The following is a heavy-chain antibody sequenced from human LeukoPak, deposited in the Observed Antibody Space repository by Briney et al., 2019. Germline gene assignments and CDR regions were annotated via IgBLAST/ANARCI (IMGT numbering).Heavy chain of an antibody. CDR3: TTEGSTYYYGSGSENWFDP. J-gene: IGHJ5*02. CDR1: GFTFSSYG. Sequence: PGGSLRLSCAASGFTFSSYGMSWVRQAPGKGLEWVSAISGSGGSTYYADSVKGRFTISRDNSKNTLYLQMNSLRAEDTAVYYCTTEGSTYYYGSGSENWFDPWGQGTLVTVSS. V-gene: IGHV3-23*01. CDR2: ISGSGGST. D-gene: IGHD3-10*01.